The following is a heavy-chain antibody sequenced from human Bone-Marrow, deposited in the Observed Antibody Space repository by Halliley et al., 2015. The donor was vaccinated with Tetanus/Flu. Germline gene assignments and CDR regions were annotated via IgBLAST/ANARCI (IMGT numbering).Heavy chain of an antibody. CDR2: ISFDGSNY. V-gene: IGHV3-30*18. D-gene: IGHD6-19*01. Sequence: GAVISFDGSNYFYADPGKGRFTVSRDNSKNTLYLQMNSLRGEDTAVYYCAKLFGRGWSVPPDYWGQGTLVTVSS. CDR3: AKLFGRGWSVPPDY. J-gene: IGHJ4*02.